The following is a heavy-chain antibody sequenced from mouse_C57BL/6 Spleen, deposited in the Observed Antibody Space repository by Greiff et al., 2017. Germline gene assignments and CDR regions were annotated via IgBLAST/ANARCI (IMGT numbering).Heavy chain of an antibody. V-gene: IGHV1-69*01. J-gene: IGHJ3*01. CDR2: IDPSDSYT. CDR3: ARGSGFAY. CDR1: GYTFTSYW. Sequence: VQLQQPGAELVMPGASVKLSCKASGYTFTSYWMHWVKQRPGQGLAWIGEIDPSDSYTNYNQKFKGKSTLTVDKSSSTAYMQLSSLTSEDSAVYYCARGSGFAYWGQGTLVTVAA.